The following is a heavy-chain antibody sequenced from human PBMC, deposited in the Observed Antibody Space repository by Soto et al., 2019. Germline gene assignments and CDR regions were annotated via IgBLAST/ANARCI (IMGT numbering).Heavy chain of an antibody. CDR3: RVWDGDASFYYYYGMDV. CDR2: IYYSGST. D-gene: IGHD4-17*01. J-gene: IGHJ6*02. V-gene: IGHV4-39*01. Sequence: QLQLQESGPGLVKPSETLSLTCTVSGGSISSSSYYWGWIRQPPGKGLEWIGSIYYSGSTYYNPSLPSRVTISVDTSTNQSSLKLRSVTAADTAVYYCRVWDGDASFYYYYGMDVWGQGTTVTVSS. CDR1: GGSISSSSYY.